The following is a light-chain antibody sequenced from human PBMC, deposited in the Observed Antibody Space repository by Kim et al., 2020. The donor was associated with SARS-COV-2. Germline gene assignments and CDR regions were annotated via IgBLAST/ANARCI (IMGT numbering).Light chain of an antibody. CDR1: NSDIGGYNY. CDR3: SSYTSSKTWV. V-gene: IGLV2-14*03. Sequence: QSALTQPASVSGSPGQSITISCTETNSDIGGYNYVSWYQQHPGKAPKLMIYDVTKRPSGVSNRFSGSKSGNTASLTISGLQADDEADYYCSSYTSSKTWVFGGGTKLTVL. J-gene: IGLJ3*02. CDR2: DVT.